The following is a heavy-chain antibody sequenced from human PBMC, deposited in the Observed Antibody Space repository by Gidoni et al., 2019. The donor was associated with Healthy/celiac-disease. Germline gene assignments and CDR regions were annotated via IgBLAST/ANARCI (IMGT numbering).Heavy chain of an antibody. Sequence: QVQLVQSGAEVRKPGASVKVSCKASGYTFTRYDLNWARQATGQGLEWMGWVNPNRCKTGDAQKFQGRVTMTRNTSISTVYMELSSRRSEDTAVYYCARGDIVVVPAAPAVYYGMDVWGQGTTVTVSS. V-gene: IGHV1-8*01. CDR3: ARGDIVVVPAAPAVYYGMDV. CDR2: VNPNRCKT. J-gene: IGHJ6*02. D-gene: IGHD2-2*01. CDR1: GYTFTRYD.